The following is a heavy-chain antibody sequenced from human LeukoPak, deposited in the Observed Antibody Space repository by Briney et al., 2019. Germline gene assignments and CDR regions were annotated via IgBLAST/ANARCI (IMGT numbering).Heavy chain of an antibody. V-gene: IGHV3-48*04. Sequence: GGTLRLSCAASGFTFSSYSMNWVRQAPGKGLEWVSYITSSSSTIYYADSVKGGSTISRENAKNSLYLQMNSLSAEDTAVYYCAGEYNWNDEDYWGQGTLVTVSS. J-gene: IGHJ4*02. CDR2: ITSSSSTI. D-gene: IGHD1-20*01. CDR1: GFTFSSYS. CDR3: AGEYNWNDEDY.